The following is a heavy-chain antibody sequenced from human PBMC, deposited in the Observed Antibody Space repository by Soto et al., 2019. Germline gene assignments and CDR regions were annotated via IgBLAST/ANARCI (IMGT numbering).Heavy chain of an antibody. CDR3: ARSAKAMVLVYFDL. V-gene: IGHV1-2*02. D-gene: IGHD5-18*01. Sequence: GASVKVSCKASGYTFTDYHIHWVRQAPGQGLEWMAWINPNNGATNSAKKFQVRVIMTRDTSIGTAYMSLSGLRSDDTAVYYCARSAKAMVLVYFDLWGRGTLVTVSS. J-gene: IGHJ2*01. CDR2: INPNNGAT. CDR1: GYTFTDYH.